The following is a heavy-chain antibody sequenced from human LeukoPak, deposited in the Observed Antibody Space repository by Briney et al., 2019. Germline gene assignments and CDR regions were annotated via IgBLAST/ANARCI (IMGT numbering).Heavy chain of an antibody. V-gene: IGHV3-53*01. Sequence: GGSLRLSCAASGFTVSSNYMSWVRQAPGKGLEWVSVIYSGGSTYYADSVKGRFTISRDNSKNTLYLQMNSLRAEDTAVYYCARHSNDFWSGYYTFDYWGQGTVVTVSS. CDR1: GFTVSSNY. J-gene: IGHJ4*02. CDR3: ARHSNDFWSGYYTFDY. D-gene: IGHD3-3*01. CDR2: IYSGGST.